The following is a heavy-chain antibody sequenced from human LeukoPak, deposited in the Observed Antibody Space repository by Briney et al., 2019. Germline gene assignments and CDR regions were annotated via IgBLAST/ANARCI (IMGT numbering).Heavy chain of an antibody. CDR3: AKEGAYSSSWYGLGAFDI. D-gene: IGHD6-13*01. CDR2: ISYDGSNK. J-gene: IGHJ3*02. Sequence: GGSLRLSCAASGFTFSSYGMHWVRQAPGKGLEWVAVISYDGSNKYYADSVKGRFTISRDNSKNTLYLQMNSLRAEDTAVYYCAKEGAYSSSWYGLGAFDIWGQGTMVTVSS. V-gene: IGHV3-30*18. CDR1: GFTFSSYG.